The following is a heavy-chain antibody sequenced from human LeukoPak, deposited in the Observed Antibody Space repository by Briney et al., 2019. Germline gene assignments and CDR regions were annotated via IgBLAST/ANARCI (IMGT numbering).Heavy chain of an antibody. CDR3: AGGGWSFDAFDF. Sequence: SETLSLTCTVSGGSISTYYWSWIRQSPGKGLEWIGYVHYSGSTNYGPSLKSRVTMSVDTSKNRFSLRLSSLTAADTAVYFCAGGGWSFDAFDFWGQGTMVTVSS. V-gene: IGHV4-59*08. J-gene: IGHJ3*01. CDR2: VHYSGST. CDR1: GGSISTYY. D-gene: IGHD6-19*01.